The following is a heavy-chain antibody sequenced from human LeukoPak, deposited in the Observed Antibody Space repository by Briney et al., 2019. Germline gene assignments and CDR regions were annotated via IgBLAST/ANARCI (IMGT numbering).Heavy chain of an antibody. J-gene: IGHJ4*02. Sequence: SETLSLTCAVYGGSFSGYYWSWIRQPPGKGLEWIGEINHSGSTNCNPSLKSRVTISVDTSKNQFSLKLSSVTAADTAVYYCARGGGDCSSTSCSDFDYWGQGTLVTVSS. D-gene: IGHD2-2*01. CDR3: ARGGGDCSSTSCSDFDY. V-gene: IGHV4-34*01. CDR1: GGSFSGYY. CDR2: INHSGST.